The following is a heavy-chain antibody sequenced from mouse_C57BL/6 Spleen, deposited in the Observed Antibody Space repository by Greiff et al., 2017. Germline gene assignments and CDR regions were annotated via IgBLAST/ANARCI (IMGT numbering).Heavy chain of an antibody. CDR3: ARHEGGAYYYGSSYNAMDY. J-gene: IGHJ4*01. V-gene: IGHV1-62-2*01. D-gene: IGHD1-1*01. CDR1: GYTFTEYT. Sequence: QVQLKQSGAELVKPGASVKLSCKASGYTFTEYTIHWVKQRSGQGLEWIGWFYPGSGSIKYNEKFKDKATLTADKSSSTVYMELSRLTSEDSAVYFCARHEGGAYYYGSSYNAMDYWGQGTSVTVSS. CDR2: FYPGSGSI.